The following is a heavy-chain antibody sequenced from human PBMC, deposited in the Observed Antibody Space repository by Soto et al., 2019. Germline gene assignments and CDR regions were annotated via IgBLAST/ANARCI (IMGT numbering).Heavy chain of an antibody. CDR1: GGSISSGDYY. D-gene: IGHD2-21*02. Sequence: KPSETLSLTCTVSGGSISSGDYYWSWIRQPPGKGLEWIGYIYYSGSTYYNPSLKSRVTISVDTSKNQSSLKLSSVTAADTAVYYCARGIVVVTAITSASYFDPCGQRTLVPVPP. J-gene: IGHJ5*02. V-gene: IGHV4-30-4*01. CDR3: ARGIVVVTAITSASYFDP. CDR2: IYYSGST.